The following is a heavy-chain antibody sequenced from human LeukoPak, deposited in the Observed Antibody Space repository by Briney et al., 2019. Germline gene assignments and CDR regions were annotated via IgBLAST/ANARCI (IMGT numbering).Heavy chain of an antibody. CDR1: GCTFSTYR. CDR2: ISSSSSYI. D-gene: IGHD5-24*01. Sequence: RGSLRRSCAASGCTFSTYRRNWVCQATAQCPAWVSSISSSSSYIYYADSVKGRFTISRDNAKNSLYLQMNSLRAEDTAVYYCARDGYNPTSNIPDYWGQGTLVTVSS. CDR3: ARDGYNPTSNIPDY. V-gene: IGHV3-21*01. J-gene: IGHJ4*02.